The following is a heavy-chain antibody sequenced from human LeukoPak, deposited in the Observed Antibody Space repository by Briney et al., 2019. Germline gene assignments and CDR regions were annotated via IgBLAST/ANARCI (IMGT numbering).Heavy chain of an antibody. Sequence: SVKVSCKASGGTFSSYAISWVRQAPGQGLEWMGGIIPIFGTANYAQKFQGRVTITADESTGTAYMELSSLRSEDTAVYYCARTVSYYDFWSGYDNWFDPWGQGTLVTVFS. CDR2: IIPIFGTA. CDR1: GGTFSSYA. V-gene: IGHV1-69*13. D-gene: IGHD3-3*01. J-gene: IGHJ5*02. CDR3: ARTVSYYDFWSGYDNWFDP.